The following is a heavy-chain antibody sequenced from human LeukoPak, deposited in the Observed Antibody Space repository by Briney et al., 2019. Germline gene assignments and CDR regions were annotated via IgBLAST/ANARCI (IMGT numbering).Heavy chain of an antibody. CDR1: GFTFSSYA. CDR2: ISGSGGST. Sequence: PGGSLRLSCAASGFTFSSYAMSWVRQAPGEGLEWVSAISGSGGSTYYADSVKGRFTISRDNAKNSLYLQMNSLRAEDTAVYYCARDIVVVPAAMCWFDPWGQGTLVTVSS. CDR3: ARDIVVVPAAMCWFDP. D-gene: IGHD2-2*01. V-gene: IGHV3-23*01. J-gene: IGHJ5*02.